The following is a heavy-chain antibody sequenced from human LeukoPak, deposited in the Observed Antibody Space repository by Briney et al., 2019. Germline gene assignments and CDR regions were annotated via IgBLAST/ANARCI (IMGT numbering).Heavy chain of an antibody. CDR3: ARDFELSH. J-gene: IGHJ4*02. CDR1: GFTFSSYA. Sequence: PGGSLRLSCAASGFTFSSYAMSWVRQAPGKGLEWVSSIGSGGTTYYADSVKGRFTISRDNSKNTLFLQMNSLRAEDTAVYYCARDFELSHWGQGTLVTVSS. CDR2: IGSGGTT. V-gene: IGHV3-23*01. D-gene: IGHD3-16*02.